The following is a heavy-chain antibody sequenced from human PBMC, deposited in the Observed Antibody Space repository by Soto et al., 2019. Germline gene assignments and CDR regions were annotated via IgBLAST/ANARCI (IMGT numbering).Heavy chain of an antibody. V-gene: IGHV3-48*03. D-gene: IGHD4-4*01. CDR3: ARSYSKQHYYYYGMDV. J-gene: IGHJ6*02. CDR1: GFTFSSYE. Sequence: GGSLRLSCAASGFTFSSYEMNWVRQAPGKGLEWVSYISSSGSTIYYADSVKGRFTISRDNAKNSLYLQMNSLRAEDTAVYYCARSYSKQHYYYYGMDVWGQGNTVTAP. CDR2: ISSSGSTI.